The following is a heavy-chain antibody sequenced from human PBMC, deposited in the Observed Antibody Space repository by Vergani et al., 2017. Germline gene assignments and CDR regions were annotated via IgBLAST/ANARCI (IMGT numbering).Heavy chain of an antibody. D-gene: IGHD3-3*01. V-gene: IGHV1-69*02. Sequence: QVQLVQSGAEVKKPGSSVKVSCKASGGTFSSYTISWVRQAPGQGLEWMGRIIPILGIANYAQKFQGRVTITADKSTSTAYMELSSLRSEDTAVYYCAGGEMLLRFLEWFSSSFYYYGMDVWGQGTTVTVSS. CDR1: GGTFSSYT. CDR2: IIPILGIA. CDR3: AGGEMLLRFLEWFSSSFYYYGMDV. J-gene: IGHJ6*02.